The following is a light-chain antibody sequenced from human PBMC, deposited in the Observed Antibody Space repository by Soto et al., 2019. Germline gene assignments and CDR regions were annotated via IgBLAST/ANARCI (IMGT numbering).Light chain of an antibody. V-gene: IGKV1-5*01. CDR2: DVS. CDR3: QQYNTYWT. CDR1: QSISSW. J-gene: IGKJ1*01. Sequence: DIQMTQSPSTLSASVGDRVTITCRASQSISSWLAWYQQNPGKAPNLLVYDVSSLVSGVPSRFSGSGSGTEFTLTISSLQPDDFATYYCQQYNTYWTFGQGTKVEIK.